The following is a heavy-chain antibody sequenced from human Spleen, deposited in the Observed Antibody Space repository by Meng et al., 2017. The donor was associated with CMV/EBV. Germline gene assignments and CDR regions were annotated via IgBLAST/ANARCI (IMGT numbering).Heavy chain of an antibody. Sequence: GGFLRLSCAASGFTFSSYEMNWVRQAPGKGLEWVAVISHDGSNKYYADSVKGRFTISRDNSKNTLYLQMNSLRDEDTAVYYCARGRAQGYYFDYWGQGTLVTVSS. CDR3: ARGRAQGYYFDY. V-gene: IGHV3-30*04. CDR1: GFTFSSYE. J-gene: IGHJ4*02. CDR2: ISHDGSNK.